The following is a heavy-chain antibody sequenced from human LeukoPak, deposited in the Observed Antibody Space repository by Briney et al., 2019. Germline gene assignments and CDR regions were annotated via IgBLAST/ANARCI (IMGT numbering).Heavy chain of an antibody. V-gene: IGHV3-21*01. CDR2: ISSKSNYI. CDR1: GFIFSTSD. Sequence: GGSLRLSCAASGFIFSTSDMNWVRQAPGKGLEWVSSISSKSNYIYYADSLKGRFTISRDNAKNSLYLQMNSLRAEDTAVYYCAREQGMATIDYWGQGTLVTVSS. CDR3: AREQGMATIDY. J-gene: IGHJ4*02. D-gene: IGHD5-24*01.